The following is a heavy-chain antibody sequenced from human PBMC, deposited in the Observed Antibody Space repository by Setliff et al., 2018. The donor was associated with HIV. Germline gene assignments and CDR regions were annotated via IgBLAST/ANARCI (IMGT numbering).Heavy chain of an antibody. CDR1: GFTFSTYW. D-gene: IGHD3-10*01. V-gene: IGHV3-7*01. J-gene: IGHJ6*02. CDR2: IKQDGSEK. CDR3: ARKLRPGHGVDV. Sequence: GGSLRLSCAASGFTFSTYWMHWVRQAPGKGLEWVANIKQDGSEKYYLDSVKGRFTISRDNAKNSMDLQMNSLRAEDTAIYYCARKLRPGHGVDVWGQGTTVTVSS.